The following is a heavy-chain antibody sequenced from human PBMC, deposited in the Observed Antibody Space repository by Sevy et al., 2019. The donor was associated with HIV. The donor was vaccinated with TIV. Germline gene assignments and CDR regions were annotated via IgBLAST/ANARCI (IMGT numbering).Heavy chain of an antibody. CDR2: IIPIFGTA. V-gene: IGHV1-69*13. CDR1: GGTFSSYA. CDR3: ARDYDSSGYYLFGAFDI. J-gene: IGHJ3*02. D-gene: IGHD3-22*01. Sequence: ASVKVSCKASGGTFSSYAISWVRQAPGQGLEWMGGIIPIFGTANYAQKFQGRVTITADESTSTAYMELSSLRSEDTAGYYCARDYDSSGYYLFGAFDIWGQGTMVTVSS.